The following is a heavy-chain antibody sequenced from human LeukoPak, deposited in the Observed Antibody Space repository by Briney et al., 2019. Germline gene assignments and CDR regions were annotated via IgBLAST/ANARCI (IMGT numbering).Heavy chain of an antibody. J-gene: IGHJ3*02. V-gene: IGHV1-46*01. CDR2: INPSGGST. D-gene: IGHD2-2*01. Sequence: ASVKVSCKASGYTFTSYYMHWGRQAPGQGLEWMGIINPSGGSTSYAQKFQGRVTMTRDMSTSTVYMELSSLRSEDTAVYYCARANCSSTSCPPLSAFDIRGQGTMVTVSS. CDR1: GYTFTSYY. CDR3: ARANCSSTSCPPLSAFDI.